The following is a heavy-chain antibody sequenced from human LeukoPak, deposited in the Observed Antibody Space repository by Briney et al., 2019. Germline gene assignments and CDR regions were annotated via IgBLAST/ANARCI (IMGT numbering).Heavy chain of an antibody. Sequence: GGSLRLSCTASGFTITSYVTSWVRQAPGKGLEWISSLRGGDDSTNYADSVKGRFAISTDNFKNTVYLQMNTLTVDDTALYYCEKDYLSGLGWLRLDGRGVFDIWGQGKMVTVSS. CDR1: GFTITSYV. CDR3: EKDYLSGLGWLRLDGRGVFDI. J-gene: IGHJ3*02. D-gene: IGHD5-12*01. V-gene: IGHV3-23*01. CDR2: LRGGDDST.